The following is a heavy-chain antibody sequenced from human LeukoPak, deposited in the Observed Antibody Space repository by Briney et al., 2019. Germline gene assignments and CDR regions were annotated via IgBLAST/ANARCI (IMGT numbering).Heavy chain of an antibody. CDR1: GFTFSSYA. V-gene: IGHV3-23*01. CDR2: ISGSGAIT. D-gene: IGHD3-10*01. J-gene: IGHJ4*02. CDR3: AKDYNLLWFGISFDY. Sequence: SGGSLRLSCAASGFTFSSYAMSWVRQAPGKGLEWVSGISGSGAITYYAESVKGRFSISRDNAKNTLYLQMNSLGAEDTAVYHCAKDYNLLWFGISFDYWGQGTLVTVSS.